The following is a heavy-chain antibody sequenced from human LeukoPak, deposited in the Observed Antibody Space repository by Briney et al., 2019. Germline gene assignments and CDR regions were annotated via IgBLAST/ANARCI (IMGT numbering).Heavy chain of an antibody. CDR1: GYTFTSYD. J-gene: IGHJ6*03. CDR3: ARTGGGGSIAARLHYYYMDV. V-gene: IGHV1-18*01. CDR2: ISAYNGNT. D-gene: IGHD6-6*01. Sequence: GASVKVSCTASGYTFTSYDISWVRQAPGQGLEWMGWISAYNGNTNYAQKLQGRVTMTTDTSTSTAYMELRSLRSDDTAVYYCARTGGGGSIAARLHYYYMDVWGKGTTVTVSS.